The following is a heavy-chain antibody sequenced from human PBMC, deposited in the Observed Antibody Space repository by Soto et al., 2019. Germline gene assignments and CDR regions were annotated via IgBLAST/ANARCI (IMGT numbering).Heavy chain of an antibody. CDR1: GDTISTGGYT. CDR2: IYYSGST. D-gene: IGHD2-2*01. V-gene: IGHV4-61*08. Sequence: PSETLSLTCDVSGDTISTGGYTWAWIRQPPGKGLEWIGYIYYSGSTNYNPSLKSRVTISVDTSKNQFSLKLSSVTAADTAVYYCATFPYCISTSCHHVTNWFDPWGQGTLVTVSS. CDR3: ATFPYCISTSCHHVTNWFDP. J-gene: IGHJ5*02.